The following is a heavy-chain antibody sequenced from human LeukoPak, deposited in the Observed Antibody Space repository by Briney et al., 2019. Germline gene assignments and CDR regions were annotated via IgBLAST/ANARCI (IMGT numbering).Heavy chain of an antibody. V-gene: IGHV1-18*01. CDR1: GGTFSSYA. J-gene: IGHJ4*02. CDR3: ARRGEAWGAFVY. D-gene: IGHD1-26*01. Sequence: ASVKVSCKASGGTFSSYAISWVRQAPGQGLEWMGWISAYNGNTNYAQKLQGRVTMTTDTSTSTAYMELRSLRSDDTAVYYCARRGEAWGAFVYWGQGTLVTVSS. CDR2: ISAYNGNT.